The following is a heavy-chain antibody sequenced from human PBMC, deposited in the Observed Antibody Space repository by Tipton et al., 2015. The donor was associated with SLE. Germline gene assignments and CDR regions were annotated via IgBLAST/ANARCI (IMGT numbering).Heavy chain of an antibody. V-gene: IGHV3-7*01. Sequence: SLRLSCAASGFTFSNYWMNWVRQAPGKGLEWVANIKEDGSEKYYVDSVKGRFTISRDNAKNSLYLQMNSLRAEDTAVYYCARGIAVWGQGTLVIVSS. CDR2: IKEDGSEK. CDR1: GFTFSNYW. CDR3: ARGIAV. D-gene: IGHD6-19*01. J-gene: IGHJ4*02.